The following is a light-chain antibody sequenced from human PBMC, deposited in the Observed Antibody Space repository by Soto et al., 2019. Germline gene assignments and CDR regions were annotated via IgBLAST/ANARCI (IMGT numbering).Light chain of an antibody. CDR2: EVN. CDR3: CSFAGSGTGV. J-gene: IGLJ1*01. Sequence: QSVLTQPASVSGSPGQPIAISCTGTSSDIGTYNLVSWYQQHPGKAPKLMISEVNKRPSGVSNRFSGSKSGNTASLTISGLQTEDEADYYCCSFAGSGTGVFGTGTKSPS. V-gene: IGLV2-23*02. CDR1: SSDIGTYNL.